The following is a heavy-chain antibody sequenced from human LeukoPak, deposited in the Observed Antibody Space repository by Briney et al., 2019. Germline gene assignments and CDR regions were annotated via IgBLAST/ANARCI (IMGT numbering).Heavy chain of an antibody. CDR2: IKQDGSEK. D-gene: IGHD5-12*01. J-gene: IGHJ4*02. Sequence: GGSLRLSCAASGFTFSSYSMNWVRQAPGKGLEWVANIKQDGSEKYYVDSVKGRFTISRDNAKNSLYLQMNSLRAEDTAVHYCAGGGYSGYDFGSYWGQGTLVTVSS. CDR1: GFTFSSYS. V-gene: IGHV3-7*04. CDR3: AGGGYSGYDFGSY.